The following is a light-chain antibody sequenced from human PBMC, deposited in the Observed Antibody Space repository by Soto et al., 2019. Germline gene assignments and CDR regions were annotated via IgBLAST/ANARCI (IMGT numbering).Light chain of an antibody. J-gene: IGLJ1*01. CDR1: SGDIGSYNR. CDR2: EVT. CDR3: SSHSSSSTPYV. V-gene: IGLV2-14*01. Sequence: QSVLTQPASVSGSPGQSITISCTGTSGDIGSYNRVSWYQQHPGKAPKLIIYEVTDRPSGVSNRFSGSKSGNTASLTISGLQAEDEAEYYCSSHSSSSTPYVFGSGTKVTVL.